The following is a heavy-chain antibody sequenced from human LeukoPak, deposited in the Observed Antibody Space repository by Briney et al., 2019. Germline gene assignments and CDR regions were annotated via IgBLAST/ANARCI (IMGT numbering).Heavy chain of an antibody. CDR3: AKNSVYAYFDY. Sequence: SGGSLRLSCAASGFTFDEYTMHWVRQAPGKGLEWVSLVSWDGGKTYYADSVKGRFTISRDNAKNSLYLQMNSLRDEDTAVYYCAKNSVYAYFDYWGQGTLVTISS. CDR1: GFTFDEYT. CDR2: VSWDGGKT. D-gene: IGHD5/OR15-5a*01. J-gene: IGHJ4*02. V-gene: IGHV3-43*01.